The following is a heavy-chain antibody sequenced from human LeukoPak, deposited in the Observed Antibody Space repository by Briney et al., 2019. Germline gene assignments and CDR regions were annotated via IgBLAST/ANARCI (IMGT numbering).Heavy chain of an antibody. Sequence: GGSLRLSCEASGFTFSRHWMSWVRQAPGRGLEWVANIKQDGSMKQYADSVRGRFIISRDNAKNSVYLQLSSLKAEDSAVYFCARDESGGYYVYWGQGTLVTVCS. CDR2: IKQDGSMK. J-gene: IGHJ4*02. CDR3: ARDESGGYYVY. D-gene: IGHD2-15*01. V-gene: IGHV3-7*01. CDR1: GFTFSRHW.